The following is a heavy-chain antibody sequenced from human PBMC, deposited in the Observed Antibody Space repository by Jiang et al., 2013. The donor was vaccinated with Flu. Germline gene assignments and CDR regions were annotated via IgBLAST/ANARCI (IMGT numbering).Heavy chain of an antibody. J-gene: IGHJ4*02. Sequence: GPGLVKPSQTLSLTCTVSGGSISSGDYYWSWIRQPPGKGLEWIGYIYYSGSTYYNPSLKSRVTISVDTSKNQFSLKLSSVTAADTAVYYCAREYPYGDYGYFDYWARERWSPSPQ. CDR1: GGSISSGDYY. CDR2: IYYSGST. CDR3: AREYPYGDYGYFDY. V-gene: IGHV4-30-4*08. D-gene: IGHD4-17*01.